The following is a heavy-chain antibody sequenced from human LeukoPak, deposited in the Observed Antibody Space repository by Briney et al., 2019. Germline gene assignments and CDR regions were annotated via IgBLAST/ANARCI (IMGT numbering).Heavy chain of an antibody. J-gene: IGHJ3*02. D-gene: IGHD1-26*01. Sequence: PGTSLRLSCAATGFTFRNHAMHWVRQAPGKGLEWVAVIWYDGSNEYYADSVKGRFTISRDNSKNTLYLQLNSLRVEDTAVYYCAGSWGAGAFDIWGQGTMVTISS. CDR1: GFTFRNHA. CDR3: AGSWGAGAFDI. V-gene: IGHV3-33*01. CDR2: IWYDGSNE.